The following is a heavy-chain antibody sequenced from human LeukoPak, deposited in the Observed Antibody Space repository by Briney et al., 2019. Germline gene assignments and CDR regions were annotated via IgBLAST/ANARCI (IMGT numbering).Heavy chain of an antibody. CDR1: GFTLSDHY. Sequence: GVSLRLSCAASGFTLSDHYMDWVRQDPGKGLEWVGRVRNKANGYRTEYAASVEGRFTVSGDASKNSLYLQMNSLKTEDTAVYYCARSGYCGAGTCYSDYFDYWGLGTLVTVSS. V-gene: IGHV3-72*01. J-gene: IGHJ4*02. D-gene: IGHD2-15*01. CDR2: VRNKANGYRT. CDR3: ARSGYCGAGTCYSDYFDY.